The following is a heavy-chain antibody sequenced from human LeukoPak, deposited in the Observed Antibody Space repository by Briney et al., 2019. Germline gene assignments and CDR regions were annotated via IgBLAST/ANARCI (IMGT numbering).Heavy chain of an antibody. D-gene: IGHD6-13*01. J-gene: IGHJ4*02. Sequence: GGSLRLSCAASGLTFSSYGMHWVRQAPGKRLEWVAFIRYDGSNKYYADSVKGRFTISRDNSKNTLYLQMNSLRAEDTAVYYCAKDRDSSSWYVPVDYWGQGTLVTVSS. CDR3: AKDRDSSSWYVPVDY. CDR2: IRYDGSNK. V-gene: IGHV3-30*02. CDR1: GLTFSSYG.